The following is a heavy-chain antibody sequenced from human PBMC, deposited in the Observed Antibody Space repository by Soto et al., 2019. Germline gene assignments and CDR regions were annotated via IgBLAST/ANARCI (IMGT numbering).Heavy chain of an antibody. V-gene: IGHV2-26*01. CDR3: ARIRDEDCSGGSCYYFFDY. Sequence: QVTLKESGPVLVKPTETLTLTCTVSGFSLSNARMGVSWIRQPPGKALEWLAHIFSNDEKSYSRSLKSRLTISQDTSKSQVVLTMTNMDPLDTATYYCARIRDEDCSGGSCYYFFDYWGQGTLVTVSS. J-gene: IGHJ4*02. D-gene: IGHD2-15*01. CDR2: IFSNDEK. CDR1: GFSLSNARMG.